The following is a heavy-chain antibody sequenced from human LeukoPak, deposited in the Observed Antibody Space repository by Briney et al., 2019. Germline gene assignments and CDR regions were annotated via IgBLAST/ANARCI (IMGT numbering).Heavy chain of an antibody. CDR3: AAPGASGFVGNFWSGPLDF. CDR1: GYTFTSHY. CDR2: INPSAGST. D-gene: IGHD3-3*01. J-gene: IGHJ4*02. Sequence: GASVKVSCRASGYTFTSHYMHWVRQAPGQGLEWMGIINPSAGSTSYPQKFQGRVTMTRGTSTSTVYVELSSLRSEDTAVYYCAAPGASGFVGNFWSGPLDFWGQGTLVTVSS. V-gene: IGHV1-46*01.